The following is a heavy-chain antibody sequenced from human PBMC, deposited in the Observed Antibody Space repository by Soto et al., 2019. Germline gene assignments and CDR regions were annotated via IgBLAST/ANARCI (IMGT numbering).Heavy chain of an antibody. CDR1: GYTFTSYG. J-gene: IGHJ6*02. Sequence: QVQLVKSGAEVKKPGASVKVSCKASGYTFTSYGISWVRHSPGQGLEWMGWISAYNGNTNYAQKLQGRVTMTTETSTSTAYMELRSLRSDDTAVYYCARVQAAIRGNGYYDGMAVWGQGTTVTVSS. D-gene: IGHD2-2*02. V-gene: IGHV1-18*01. CDR3: ARVQAAIRGNGYYDGMAV. CDR2: ISAYNGNT.